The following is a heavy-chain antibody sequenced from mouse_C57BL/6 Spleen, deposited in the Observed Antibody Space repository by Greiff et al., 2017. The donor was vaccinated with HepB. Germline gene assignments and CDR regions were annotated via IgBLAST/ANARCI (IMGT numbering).Heavy chain of an antibody. V-gene: IGHV1-15*01. CDR3: TRVGRGWFAY. Sequence: VQLQQSGAELVRPGASVTLSCKASGYTFTDYEMHWVKQTPVHGLEWIGAIDPETGGTAYHQKFKGKAILTADKSSSTAYMELRSLTSEDSAVYYCTRVGRGWFAYWGQRTLVTVSA. CDR2: IDPETGGT. D-gene: IGHD4-1*01. CDR1: GYTFTDYE. J-gene: IGHJ3*01.